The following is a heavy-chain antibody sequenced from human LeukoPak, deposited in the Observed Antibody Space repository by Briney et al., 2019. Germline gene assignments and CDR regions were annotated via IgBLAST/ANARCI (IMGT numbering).Heavy chain of an antibody. CDR1: GFNFNNYA. J-gene: IGHJ4*02. CDR3: TNCARAGGYCYYDY. CDR2: ISGSGDAT. V-gene: IGHV3-23*01. D-gene: IGHD2-21*02. Sequence: GGSLRLSCAASGFNFNNYAMSWVRQAPGKGLEWVSAISGSGDATYYADSVKGRFTITRDNSKNTLYLQLNSLSAEDTAVYYCTNCARAGGYCYYDYWGQGTLVTVSS.